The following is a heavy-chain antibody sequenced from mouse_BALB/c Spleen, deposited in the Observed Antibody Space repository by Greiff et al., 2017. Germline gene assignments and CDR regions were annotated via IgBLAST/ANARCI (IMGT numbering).Heavy chain of an antibody. V-gene: IGHV1-69*02. CDR3: AGGNWERAYAY. J-gene: IGHJ3*01. D-gene: IGHD4-1*01. CDR1: GYTFTSYW. Sequence: QVQLQQPGAELVKPGASVKLSCKASGYTFTSYWMHWVKQRPGQGLEWIGEIDPSDSYTNYNQKFKGKATLTVDKSSSTAYMQLSSLTSEDSAVYYCAGGNWERAYAYWGQGTLVTVSA. CDR2: IDPSDSYT.